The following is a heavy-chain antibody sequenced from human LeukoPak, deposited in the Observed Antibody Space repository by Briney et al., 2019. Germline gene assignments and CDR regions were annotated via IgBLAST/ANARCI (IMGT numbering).Heavy chain of an antibody. V-gene: IGHV3-53*04. D-gene: IGHD2-8*01. Sequence: PGGSLRLSCAASGFNVRSNYMSWVRQAPGKGLEWVSLIYSGSITCYADSVKGRFTISRHNSRNTFYLQMNSLRPEDTAVYYCARDQRNGWLDPWGQGTLVTVSS. CDR1: GFNVRSNY. CDR2: IYSGSIT. J-gene: IGHJ5*02. CDR3: ARDQRNGWLDP.